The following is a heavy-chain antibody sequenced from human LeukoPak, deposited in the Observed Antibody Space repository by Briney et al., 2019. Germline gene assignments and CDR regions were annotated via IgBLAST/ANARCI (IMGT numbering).Heavy chain of an antibody. CDR2: INAGNGNT. V-gene: IGHV1-3*03. J-gene: IGHJ5*02. CDR3: ARGGIVAAGGTWFDP. Sequence: ASVKVSCKASGYTFTSYTMHWVRQAPGQRLEWMGWINAGNGNTKYSQEFQGRVTLTRDVSTSTDYLELSSLRSEDTAVYYCARGGIVAAGGTWFDPWGQGTLVTVSS. CDR1: GYTFTSYT. D-gene: IGHD6-13*01.